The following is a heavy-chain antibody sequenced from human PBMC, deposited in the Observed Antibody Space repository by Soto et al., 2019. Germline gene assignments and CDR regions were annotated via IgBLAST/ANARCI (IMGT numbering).Heavy chain of an antibody. CDR1: GFTLSSYA. CDR2: INGTGSST. V-gene: IGHV3-23*01. Sequence: PAESLTLSCAASGFTLSSYAMNWIRRTPGKGLEWVCYINGTGSSTYYAHSVKGRFTISIDNSKNRLYLKMSSLRAEDTAVYYCAKDANRLGNGDWFDYWGQGALVTVSS. D-gene: IGHD2-21*01. CDR3: AKDANRLGNGDWFDY. J-gene: IGHJ5*01.